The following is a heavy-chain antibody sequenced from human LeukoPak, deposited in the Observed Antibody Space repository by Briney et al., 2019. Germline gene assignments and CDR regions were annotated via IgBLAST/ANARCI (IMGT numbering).Heavy chain of an antibody. V-gene: IGHV3-53*01. J-gene: IGHJ5*02. CDR2: MYGRGDT. Sequence: AGGSLRLSCAASGFTVSDNYMSWVRQAPGKGLEWVSVMYGRGDTYYAKSVKGRFTFSRDISKNTLYLQMNGLRTEDTAMYYCARDAPQVPAAGVLASWGQGTLVIVSS. CDR3: ARDAPQVPAAGVLAS. D-gene: IGHD6-13*01. CDR1: GFTVSDNY.